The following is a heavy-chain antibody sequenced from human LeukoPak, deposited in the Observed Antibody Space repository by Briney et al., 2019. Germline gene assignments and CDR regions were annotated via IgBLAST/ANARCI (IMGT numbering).Heavy chain of an antibody. CDR1: GFTFSDYY. J-gene: IGHJ4*02. D-gene: IGHD6-13*01. CDR2: ISSSGSTI. V-gene: IGHV3-11*04. CDR3: ARVGYSSSSNFDY. Sequence: GGSLRLSCAASGFTFSDYYMSWIRQAPGKGLEWVSYISSSGSTIYYADSVKGRFTISRDNAKNSLYLQMNSLRTEDTAVYYCARVGYSSSSNFDYWGQGTLVTVSS.